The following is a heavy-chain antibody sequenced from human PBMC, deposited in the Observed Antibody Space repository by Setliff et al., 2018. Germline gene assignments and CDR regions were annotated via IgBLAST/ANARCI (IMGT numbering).Heavy chain of an antibody. CDR2: IRPDGSIT. CDR3: ARDSGRMNY. J-gene: IGHJ4*02. Sequence: PGGSLRLSCAASGFTFSGYGIHWVRQAPGKGLEWVAFIRPDGSITSYADSVKGRFTISRDNAKNSLYLQMNSLRAEDTAVYYCARDSGRMNYWGQGTLVTVSS. V-gene: IGHV3-30*02. CDR1: GFTFSGYG.